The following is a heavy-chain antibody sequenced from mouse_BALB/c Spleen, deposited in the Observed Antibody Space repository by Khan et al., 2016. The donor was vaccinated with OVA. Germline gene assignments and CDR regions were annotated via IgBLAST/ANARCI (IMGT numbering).Heavy chain of an antibody. CDR2: ISSGGHYT. CDR1: GFTFSSYG. Sequence: EVELVESGRDLVKPGGSLKLSCAASGFTFSSYGMSWVRQTPDKRLEWVATISSGGHYTYFPDSVRGRFTISRDNAKNTLYLQMSSLKSEDTAMXYCARSITTAREDYGAMDYWGQGTSVTVSS. J-gene: IGHJ4*01. D-gene: IGHD1-2*01. V-gene: IGHV5-6*01. CDR3: ARSITTAREDYGAMDY.